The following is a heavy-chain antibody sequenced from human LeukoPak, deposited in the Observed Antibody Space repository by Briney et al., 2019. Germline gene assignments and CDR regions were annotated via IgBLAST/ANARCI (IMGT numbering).Heavy chain of an antibody. J-gene: IGHJ4*02. CDR2: ISGSGVST. D-gene: IGHD6-6*01. V-gene: IGHV3-23*01. CDR3: AKDMGWQLDHIDY. Sequence: GGSLRLSCAASGFTFSNSAMSWVRQAPGKGLEWVSAISGSGVSTYYADSVKGRFTISRDNSKNTLYLQMNSLRAEDTAVYYCAKDMGWQLDHIDYWGQGTLVTVSS. CDR1: GFTFSNSA.